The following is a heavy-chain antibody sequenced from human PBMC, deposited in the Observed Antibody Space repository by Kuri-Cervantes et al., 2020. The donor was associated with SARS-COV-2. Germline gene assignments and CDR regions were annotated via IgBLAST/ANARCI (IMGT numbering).Heavy chain of an antibody. Sequence: ASVKVSCKVTGYTLTELSMHWVRQAPGKGLEWMGGFDPEDGETIYAQKFQGRVTMTEDTSTDTAYMDLSSLRSEDTAVYYCATARFQWELLPLSSWGQGTLVTVSS. CDR3: ATARFQWELLPLSS. D-gene: IGHD1-26*01. V-gene: IGHV1-24*01. J-gene: IGHJ5*02. CDR1: GYTLTELS. CDR2: FDPEDGET.